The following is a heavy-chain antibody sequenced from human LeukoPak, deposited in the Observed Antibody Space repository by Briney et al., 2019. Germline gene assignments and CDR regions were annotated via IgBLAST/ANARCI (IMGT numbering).Heavy chain of an antibody. CDR1: GFTFSAYA. D-gene: IGHD3-3*01. J-gene: IGHJ6*02. V-gene: IGHV3-48*03. Sequence: HPGGSLRLSCAVSGFTFSAYAMNWVRQAPGKGLEWVSYISSSGGSIYCADSVKGRFTISRDNAKNSLYLQMYSLRAEDTAVYHCARPPSITNPYYGMDVWGQGTTVTVSS. CDR3: ARPPSITNPYYGMDV. CDR2: ISSSGGSI.